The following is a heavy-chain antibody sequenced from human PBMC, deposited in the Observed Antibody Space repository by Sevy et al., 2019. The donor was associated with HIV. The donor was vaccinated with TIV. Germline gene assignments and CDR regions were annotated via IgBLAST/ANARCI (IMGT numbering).Heavy chain of an antibody. D-gene: IGHD1-26*01. Sequence: GGSLRLSCAASGFTFSSYWMHWVRQVPGKGLVWVSRIKSDGSSTSYADSVKGRFTISRDNAKNTLYLQMNSLRAEDTAVYYCARDRSGSYHASDNWFDPWGQGTLVTVSS. CDR2: IKSDGSST. V-gene: IGHV3-74*01. CDR1: GFTFSSYW. CDR3: ARDRSGSYHASDNWFDP. J-gene: IGHJ5*02.